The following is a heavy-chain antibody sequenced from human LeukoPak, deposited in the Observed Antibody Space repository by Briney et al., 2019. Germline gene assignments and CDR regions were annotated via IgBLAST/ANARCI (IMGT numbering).Heavy chain of an antibody. CDR3: VTSTGQQFIPYDY. D-gene: IGHD6-13*01. Sequence: PGGSLRLSCAASGINVSSSYMTWIRQAPGKGLEWVSLIYGGDAAYYAESVRGRFMISRDNLKNTLFLQMNSLRAEDTAVYYCVTSTGQQFIPYDYWGQGTHVTVSS. CDR2: IYGGDAA. V-gene: IGHV3-66*02. J-gene: IGHJ4*02. CDR1: GINVSSSY.